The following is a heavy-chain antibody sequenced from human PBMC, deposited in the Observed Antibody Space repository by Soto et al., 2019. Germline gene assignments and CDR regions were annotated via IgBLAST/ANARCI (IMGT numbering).Heavy chain of an antibody. V-gene: IGHV4-59*11. CDR2: VADTGST. D-gene: IGHD2-8*01. Sequence: SETLSLTCTVSGGSISGHFWSWIRQPPGKGLVEWIGYVADTGSTIYNPSLSSRVTISVDTSKNHFALKLSSVTAADTAVYYCARAAPPYNNGFGYFDYWGQGTLVTVSS. J-gene: IGHJ4*02. CDR1: GGSISGHF. CDR3: ARAAPPYNNGFGYFDY.